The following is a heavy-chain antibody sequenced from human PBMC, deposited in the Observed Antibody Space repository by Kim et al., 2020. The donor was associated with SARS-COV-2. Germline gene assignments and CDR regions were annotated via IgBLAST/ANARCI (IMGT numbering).Heavy chain of an antibody. Sequence: GGSLRLSCAASGFTFSSYWMHWVRQAPGKGLVWVSRINSDGSSTSYADSVKGRFTISRDNAKNTLYLQMNSLRAEDTAVYYCARGSWFGELENYGMDVWGQGTTVTVAS. D-gene: IGHD3-10*01. CDR1: GFTFSSYW. CDR2: INSDGSST. J-gene: IGHJ6*02. CDR3: ARGSWFGELENYGMDV. V-gene: IGHV3-74*01.